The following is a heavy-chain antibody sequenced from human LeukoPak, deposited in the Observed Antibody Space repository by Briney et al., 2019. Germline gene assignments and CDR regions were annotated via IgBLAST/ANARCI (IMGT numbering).Heavy chain of an antibody. J-gene: IGHJ4*02. V-gene: IGHV3-74*01. CDR3: AKDSYGGNSPDIDY. D-gene: IGHD4-23*01. Sequence: GGSLRLSCAASGFTFITYWMHWVRQAPGRELVWVSRINFDGSSTTYADSVKGRFTISRDNSKNTLYLQMNSLRAEDTAVYYCAKDSYGGNSPDIDYWGQGTLVTVSS. CDR1: GFTFITYW. CDR2: INFDGSST.